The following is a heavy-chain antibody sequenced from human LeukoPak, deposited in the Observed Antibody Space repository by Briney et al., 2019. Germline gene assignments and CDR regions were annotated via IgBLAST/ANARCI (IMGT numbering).Heavy chain of an antibody. J-gene: IGHJ4*02. CDR1: GYTFTGYY. Sequence: ASVKVSCKASGYTFTGYYMHWVRQAPGQGREWMGWINPNRGGTNYAQKFQGRVSMSRDTSLNTAYMDLSRLRSDGTAVYYCARRGGSNWGLDYWGQGTLVTVSS. V-gene: IGHV1-2*02. CDR3: ARRGGSNWGLDY. CDR2: INPNRGGT. D-gene: IGHD7-27*01.